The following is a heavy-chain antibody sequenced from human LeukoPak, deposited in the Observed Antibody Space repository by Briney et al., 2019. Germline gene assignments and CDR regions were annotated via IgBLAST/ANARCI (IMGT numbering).Heavy chain of an antibody. V-gene: IGHV4-34*01. CDR3: ARGGLDYVWGSYRPYYFDY. CDR1: GGSFSGYY. D-gene: IGHD3-16*02. CDR2: INHSGST. J-gene: IGHJ4*02. Sequence: SETLSLTCAVYGGSFSGYYWSWIRQPPGKGLEWIGEINHSGSTNYNPSLKSRVTISVDTSKNQFSLKLSSVTAADTAVYYCARGGLDYVWGSYRPYYFDYWGQGTLVTVSS.